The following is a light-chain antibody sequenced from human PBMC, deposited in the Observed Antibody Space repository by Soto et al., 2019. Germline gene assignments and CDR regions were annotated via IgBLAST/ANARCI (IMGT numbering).Light chain of an antibody. J-gene: IGKJ1*01. Sequence: DIQLTQSPSFLSASVGDRVTITCRASQGISTFLAWYQQKPGKAPNLLIYAASTLQSGVPSRFSGGGSGTQFTLTISSLQPEDFATYYCQQLNTFPRTFGQGTKVDIK. CDR1: QGISTF. V-gene: IGKV1-9*01. CDR3: QQLNTFPRT. CDR2: AAS.